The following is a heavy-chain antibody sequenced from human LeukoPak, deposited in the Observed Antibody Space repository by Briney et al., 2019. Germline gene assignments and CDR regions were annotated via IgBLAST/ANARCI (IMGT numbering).Heavy chain of an antibody. J-gene: IGHJ4*02. Sequence: SETLSLTCTVSGGSISSSSYYWGWIRQPPGKGLEWIGSIYYSGSTYYNPSLKSRVTISVDTSKNQSSLKLRSVTAADTAVYYCARVTLAGTPDYFDYWGQGTLVTVSS. CDR1: GGSISSSSYY. D-gene: IGHD6-13*01. CDR2: IYYSGST. V-gene: IGHV4-39*01. CDR3: ARVTLAGTPDYFDY.